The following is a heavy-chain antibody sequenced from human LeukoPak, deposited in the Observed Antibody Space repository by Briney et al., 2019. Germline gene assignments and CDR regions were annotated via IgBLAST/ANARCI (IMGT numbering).Heavy chain of an antibody. D-gene: IGHD6-19*01. CDR1: GGSFSGYY. V-gene: IGHV4-34*01. Sequence: SETLSLTCAVYGGSFSGYYWSWIRQPPGKGLEWIGEINHSGSTNYNPSLKSRVTISVDTSKNQFSLKLSSVTAADPAVYYCARQRIRGWFSYWGQGTLVTVSS. CDR2: INHSGST. CDR3: ARQRIRGWFSY. J-gene: IGHJ4*02.